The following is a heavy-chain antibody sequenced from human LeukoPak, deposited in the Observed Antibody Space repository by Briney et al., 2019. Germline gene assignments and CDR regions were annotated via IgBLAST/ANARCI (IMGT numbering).Heavy chain of an antibody. CDR2: INWNGGST. CDR3: ARYSSSPLELSVGAFDI. J-gene: IGHJ3*02. CDR1: GFTFDDYG. D-gene: IGHD1-7*01. Sequence: GGSLRLSCAASGFTFDDYGMSWVRQAPGKGLEWVSGINWNGGSTGYADSVKGRFTISRDNAKNSLYLQMNSLRAEDTALYYCARYSSSPLELSVGAFDIWGQGTMVTVSS. V-gene: IGHV3-20*04.